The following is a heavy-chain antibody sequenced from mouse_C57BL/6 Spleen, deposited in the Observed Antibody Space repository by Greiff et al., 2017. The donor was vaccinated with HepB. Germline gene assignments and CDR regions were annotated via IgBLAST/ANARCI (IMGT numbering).Heavy chain of an antibody. CDR3: ARNYDGYYYAMDD. J-gene: IGHJ4*01. CDR2: ISSGSSTI. CDR1: GFTFSDYG. Sequence: EVQLVESGGGLVKPGGSLKLSCAASGFTFSDYGMHWVRQAPEKGLEWVAYISSGSSTIYYADTVKGRFTISRDNAKNTLFLQMTSLRSEDTAMYYCARNYDGYYYAMDDWGQGTSVTVSS. D-gene: IGHD2-3*01. V-gene: IGHV5-17*01.